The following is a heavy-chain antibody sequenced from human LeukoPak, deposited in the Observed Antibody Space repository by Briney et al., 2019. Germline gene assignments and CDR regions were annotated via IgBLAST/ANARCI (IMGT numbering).Heavy chain of an antibody. CDR1: GGSISSSSYY. CDR3: ARLRDSDYYGSGRGYFDY. J-gene: IGHJ4*02. V-gene: IGHV4-39*01. CDR2: IYYTGST. Sequence: PSETLSLTCTVSGGSISSSSYYWGWIRQPPGKGLEWIGSIYYTGSTYYNPSLKSRVTISVDTSKNQFSLKLSSVTAADTAVYYCARLRDSDYYGSGRGYFDYWGQGTLVTVSS. D-gene: IGHD3-10*01.